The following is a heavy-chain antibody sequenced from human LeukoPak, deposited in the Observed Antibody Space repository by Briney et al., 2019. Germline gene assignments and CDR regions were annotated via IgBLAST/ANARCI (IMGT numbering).Heavy chain of an antibody. J-gene: IGHJ3*02. Sequence: SETLSLTCTVSGGSISSYYWSWIRQPPGKGLEWIGYIYYSGSTNYNPSLKSRVTISVDTSKNQFSLKLSSVPAADTAVYYCARTRLASGNAFDIWGQGTMVTVSS. D-gene: IGHD3-3*01. CDR2: IYYSGST. CDR3: ARTRLASGNAFDI. CDR1: GGSISSYY. V-gene: IGHV4-59*01.